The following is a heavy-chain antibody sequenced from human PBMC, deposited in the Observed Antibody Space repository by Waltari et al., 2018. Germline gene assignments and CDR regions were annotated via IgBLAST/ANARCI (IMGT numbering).Heavy chain of an antibody. D-gene: IGHD3-22*01. CDR1: GDSIRSHF. V-gene: IGHV4-59*11. J-gene: IGHJ3*02. CDR2: MYFSGTK. Sequence: VQLQESGPGLVKPSETLSLRCNVSGDSIRSHFWSWIRQAPGKGLEWIGHMYFSGTKDYNPSLKSRVAISIDTSKNHFSLNLRYVTAADTAIYYCARLPRGSVIIGAFDIWGQGTQVTVSS. CDR3: ARLPRGSVIIGAFDI.